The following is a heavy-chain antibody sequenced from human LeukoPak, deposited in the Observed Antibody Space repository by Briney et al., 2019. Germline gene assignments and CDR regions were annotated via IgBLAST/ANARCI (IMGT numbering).Heavy chain of an antibody. J-gene: IGHJ4*02. V-gene: IGHV4-34*01. CDR3: ARVPDWEPIDK. D-gene: IGHD1-26*01. Sequence: SETLSLTCAVCVGSVRGYSWSGIRQPPGKELEWIGDITDRGGTSYTPSLKSRVTISLDTSNTQFSLHLTSVTAADTAVYFCARVPDWEPIDKWGQGTLVTVSS. CDR1: VGSVRGYS. CDR2: ITDRGGT.